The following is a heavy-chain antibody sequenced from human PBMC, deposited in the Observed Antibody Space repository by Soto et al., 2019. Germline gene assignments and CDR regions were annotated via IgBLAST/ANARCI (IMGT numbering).Heavy chain of an antibody. V-gene: IGHV3-64D*06. Sequence: PGGSLRLSCSVSGFSFSSYAMCWVRQAPGKGLEYVSAITRTGKKTYYGDSVKGRFTISRNNSKNTLYLQMNSLRTEDTAVYYCVQDPNNDILTGYPYLMEVWGHGTTVTVSS. CDR1: GFSFSSYA. CDR3: VQDPNNDILTGYPYLMEV. CDR2: ITRTGKKT. J-gene: IGHJ6*02. D-gene: IGHD3-9*01.